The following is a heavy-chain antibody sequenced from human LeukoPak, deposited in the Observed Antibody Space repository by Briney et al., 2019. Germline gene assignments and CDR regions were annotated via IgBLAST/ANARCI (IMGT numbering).Heavy chain of an antibody. V-gene: IGHV1-69*05. D-gene: IGHD6-13*01. CDR2: IIPIFGTA. CDR3: ARGPSYSSSWFHFDY. Sequence: ASVKVSCKASGGTFSSYAISWVRQAPGQGLEWMGGIIPIFGTANHAQKFQGRVTITTDESTSTAYMELSSLRSEDTAVYYCARGPSYSSSWFHFDYWGQGTLVTVSS. CDR1: GGTFSSYA. J-gene: IGHJ4*02.